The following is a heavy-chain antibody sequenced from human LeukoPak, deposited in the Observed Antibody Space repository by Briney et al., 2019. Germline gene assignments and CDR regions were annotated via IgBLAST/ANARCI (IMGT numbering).Heavy chain of an antibody. CDR2: INPSGGST. D-gene: IGHD3-3*01. CDR1: GYTFTSYY. J-gene: IGHJ4*02. V-gene: IGHV1-46*01. Sequence: ASVKVSCKASGYTFTSYYMHWVRQALGQGLEWMGIINPSGGSTSYAQKFQGRVTMTRDTSTSTVYMELSSLRSEDTAVYYCARDQGITIFGVVTSFFDYWGQGTLVTVSS. CDR3: ARDQGITIFGVVTSFFDY.